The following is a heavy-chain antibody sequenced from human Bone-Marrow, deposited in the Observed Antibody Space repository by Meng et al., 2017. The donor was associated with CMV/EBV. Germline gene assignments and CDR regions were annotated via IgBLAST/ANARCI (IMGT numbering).Heavy chain of an antibody. J-gene: IGHJ4*02. CDR3: ARGGAFDY. CDR1: GGSFSGYY. V-gene: IGHV4-34*01. CDR2: INHSGST. Sequence: GSLRLSCAVYGGSFSGYYWSWIRQPPGKGLEWIGEINHSGSTNYNPSLKSRVTISVDTSKNQFSLKLGSVTAADTAVYYCARGGAFDYWGQGTLVTVSS.